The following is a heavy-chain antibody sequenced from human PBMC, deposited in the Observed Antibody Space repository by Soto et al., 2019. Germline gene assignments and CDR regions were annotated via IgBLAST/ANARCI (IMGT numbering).Heavy chain of an antibody. Sequence: SETRSLTCAVYGGSFSGYYWSWIRQPPGKGLEWIGEINHSGSTNYNPSLKSRVTISVDTSKNQFSLKLSSVTAADTAVYYCARAYSNVLRYFDWSTYYFDYWGQGTLVTVSS. J-gene: IGHJ4*02. V-gene: IGHV4-34*01. D-gene: IGHD3-9*01. CDR3: ARAYSNVLRYFDWSTYYFDY. CDR2: INHSGST. CDR1: GGSFSGYY.